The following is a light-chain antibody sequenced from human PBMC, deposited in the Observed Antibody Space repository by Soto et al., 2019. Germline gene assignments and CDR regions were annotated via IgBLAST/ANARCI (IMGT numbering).Light chain of an antibody. Sequence: QSVLPQPASVSGSPGQSITISCTGTSSDVGGFNYVSWYQQHPGKAPKLMIYDVSNRPSGVSNRFSGSKSGNTASLTISGLQAEDEADYYCSSYTGISTYVFGTGTKVTVL. CDR2: DVS. CDR3: SSYTGISTYV. CDR1: SSDVGGFNY. V-gene: IGLV2-14*01. J-gene: IGLJ1*01.